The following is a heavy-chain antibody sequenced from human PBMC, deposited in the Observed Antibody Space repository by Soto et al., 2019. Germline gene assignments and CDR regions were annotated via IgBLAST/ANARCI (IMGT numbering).Heavy chain of an antibody. Sequence: PSETLSLTCTVSGGSISSSSYYWGWIRQPPGKGLEWIGSIYYSGSTYYNPSLKSRVTISVDTSKNQFSLKLSSVTAADTAVYYCARNLRSSGSYPGAYYFDYWGQGTLVTVSS. CDR1: GGSISSSSYY. V-gene: IGHV4-39*01. D-gene: IGHD3-10*01. CDR3: ARNLRSSGSYPGAYYFDY. CDR2: IYYSGST. J-gene: IGHJ4*02.